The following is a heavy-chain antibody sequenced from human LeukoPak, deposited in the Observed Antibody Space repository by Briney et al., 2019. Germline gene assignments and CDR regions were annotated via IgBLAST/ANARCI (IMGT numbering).Heavy chain of an antibody. D-gene: IGHD6-19*01. CDR1: GFTFSNNA. Sequence: GGSLRLSCAASGFTFSNNAMSWVRQAPGKGLEWVSAVSGGGRNTYYADSVKGRFTISRDNSKNTLYLQMNSLRAEDTALYYCARRMAVAGSFDYWGQGTLVTVSS. V-gene: IGHV3-23*01. J-gene: IGHJ4*02. CDR3: ARRMAVAGSFDY. CDR2: VSGGGRNT.